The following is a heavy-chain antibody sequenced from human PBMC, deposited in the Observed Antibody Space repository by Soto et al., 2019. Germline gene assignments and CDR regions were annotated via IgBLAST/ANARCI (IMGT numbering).Heavy chain of an antibody. J-gene: IGHJ4*02. D-gene: IGHD4-17*01. V-gene: IGHV4-30-4*01. CDR3: ARDQVAKYYGEYYFEY. CDR1: GGSISSGYYY. Sequence: SETXSLTCTFSGGSISSGYYYWSWIRQPPGKGLEWIGYIYYSGSTYYNPSLKSRVTISVDTSKNQFSLKLSSVTAADTAVYYSARDQVAKYYGEYYFEYWGQGTLVTVSS. CDR2: IYYSGST.